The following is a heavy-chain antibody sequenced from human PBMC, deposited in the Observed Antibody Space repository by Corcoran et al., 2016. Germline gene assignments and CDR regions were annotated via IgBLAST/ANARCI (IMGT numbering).Heavy chain of an antibody. D-gene: IGHD4-17*01. J-gene: IGHJ4*02. V-gene: IGHV3-53*01. Sequence: EVQLVASGGGFIQPGGSLSLSCAASGVTVRSNYLRCVRPAPGPGLAWVSVIYGGGSTYYADSVKGRFAIPRANSKNTVYLPMNSLRAEDTVVYYCARSDYGGISLWDWGQGTLVTGAS. CDR3: ARSDYGGISLWD. CDR1: GVTVRSNY. CDR2: IYGGGST.